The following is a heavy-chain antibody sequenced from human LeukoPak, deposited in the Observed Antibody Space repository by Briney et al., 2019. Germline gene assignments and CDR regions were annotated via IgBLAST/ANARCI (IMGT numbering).Heavy chain of an antibody. CDR1: GGSFSGYY. J-gene: IGHJ6*02. CDR2: INHSGST. D-gene: IGHD3-10*01. V-gene: IGHV4-34*01. CDR3: ARDAYYGSTYYYYGMDV. Sequence: PSETLSLTCAVYGGSFSGYYWSWIRQPPGKGLEWIGEINHSGSTNYNPSLKSRVTISVDTSKNQFSLKLSSVTAADTAVYYCARDAYYGSTYYYYGMDVWGQGTTVTVSS.